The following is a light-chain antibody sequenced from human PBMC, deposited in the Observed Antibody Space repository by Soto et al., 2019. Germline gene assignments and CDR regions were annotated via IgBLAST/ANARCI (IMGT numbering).Light chain of an antibody. J-gene: IGLJ1*01. CDR3: SSYTSSSTYV. CDR1: TSDIGDYNY. V-gene: IGLV2-14*01. Sequence: QAVVTQPASVSGSPGQSITISCTGTTSDIGDYNYVSWYQQHAGKAPKLMIYHVSNRPSGVSNRFSGSKSGNTASLTISGLQAEDEADYYCSSYTSSSTYVFGTGTKLTVL. CDR2: HVS.